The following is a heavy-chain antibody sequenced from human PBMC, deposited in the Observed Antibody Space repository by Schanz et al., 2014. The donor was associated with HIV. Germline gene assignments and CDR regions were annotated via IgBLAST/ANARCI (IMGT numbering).Heavy chain of an antibody. D-gene: IGHD3-22*01. CDR3: AKPEYDSSGNSQSHFDY. V-gene: IGHV3-23*01. CDR2: ISESGGRT. J-gene: IGHJ4*02. CDR1: GFAFSNYA. Sequence: QVLESGGGLVQTGGSLRLSCAASGFAFSNYAMSWVRQAPGKGLEWVSSISESGGRTYYADSVKGRFTISRDNSKNTLSLQMTALRTEDTAIYYCAKPEYDSSGNSQSHFDYWGQGTLVTVSS.